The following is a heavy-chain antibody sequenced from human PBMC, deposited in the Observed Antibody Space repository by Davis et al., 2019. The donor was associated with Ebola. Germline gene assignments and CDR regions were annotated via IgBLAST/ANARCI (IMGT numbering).Heavy chain of an antibody. V-gene: IGHV4-39*01. D-gene: IGHD2-2*01. Sequence: MPSETLSLTCTVSGGSIISSSSYWGWIRQPPRKGLEWIGSIYYSGITYYNPSLKSRVTISVDTSKNQFSLKLSSVTAADTAVYYCASVVVVPAALRSYYYYYGMDVWGKGTTVTVSS. CDR1: GGSIISSSSY. J-gene: IGHJ6*04. CDR2: IYYSGIT. CDR3: ASVVVVPAALRSYYYYYGMDV.